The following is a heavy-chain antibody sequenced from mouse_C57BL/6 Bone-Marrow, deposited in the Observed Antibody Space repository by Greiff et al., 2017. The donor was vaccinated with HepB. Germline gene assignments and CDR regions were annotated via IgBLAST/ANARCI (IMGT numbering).Heavy chain of an antibody. Sequence: EVQGVESGEGLVKPGGSLKLSCAASGFTFSSYAMSWVRQTPEKRLEWVAYISSGGDYIYYADTVKGRFTISRDNARNTLYLQMSSLKSEDTAMYYCTRVLLPGNFDYWGQGTTLTVSS. J-gene: IGHJ2*01. CDR3: TRVLLPGNFDY. CDR2: ISSGGDYI. CDR1: GFTFSSYA. V-gene: IGHV5-9-1*02. D-gene: IGHD2-1*01.